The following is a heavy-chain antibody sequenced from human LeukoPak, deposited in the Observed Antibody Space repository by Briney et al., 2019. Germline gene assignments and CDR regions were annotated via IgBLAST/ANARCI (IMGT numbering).Heavy chain of an antibody. Sequence: SETLSLTCAVYGGSFSGYYWSWIRQPPGKGLEWIGEINHSGSTNYNPSLKSRVTISVDTSKNQFSLKLSSVTAADTAVYYCARGDYGDYQIDPWGQGTLVTVSS. CDR3: ARGDYGDYQIDP. V-gene: IGHV4-34*01. J-gene: IGHJ5*02. CDR1: GGSFSGYY. CDR2: INHSGST. D-gene: IGHD4-17*01.